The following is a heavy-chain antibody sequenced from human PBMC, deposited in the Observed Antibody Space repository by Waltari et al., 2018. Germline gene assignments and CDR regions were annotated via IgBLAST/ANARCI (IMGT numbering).Heavy chain of an antibody. J-gene: IGHJ4*02. V-gene: IGHV4-61*02. CDR1: GGSISSGSYY. D-gene: IGHD6-13*01. CDR2: IYTSGGT. Sequence: QVQLQESGPGLVKPSQTLSLTCTVSGGSISSGSYYWSWIRQPAGKGLEWIGRIYTSGGTTYNPSLKSRVTISVDTSKNQFSLKLSSVTAADTAVYYCAREVISSSSLGHWGQGTLVTVSS. CDR3: AREVISSSSLGH.